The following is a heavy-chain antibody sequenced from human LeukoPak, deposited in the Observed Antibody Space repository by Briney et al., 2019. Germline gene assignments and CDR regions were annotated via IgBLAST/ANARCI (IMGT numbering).Heavy chain of an antibody. J-gene: IGHJ6*03. Sequence: SETLSLTCTVSGGSISSYYWSWIRQPPGKGLEWIGYIYYSGSTNYNPSLKSRVTISVDTSKNQFSLKLSSVTAADTAVYYCARVSNYYYYYMDVWGKGTTVTVSS. CDR2: IYYSGST. CDR3: ARVSNYYYYYMDV. CDR1: GGSISSYY. V-gene: IGHV4-59*12. D-gene: IGHD2/OR15-2a*01.